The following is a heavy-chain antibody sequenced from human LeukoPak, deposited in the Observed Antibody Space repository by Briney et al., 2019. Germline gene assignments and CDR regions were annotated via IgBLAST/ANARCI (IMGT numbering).Heavy chain of an antibody. J-gene: IGHJ3*02. V-gene: IGHV1-2*02. D-gene: IGHD3-10*01. CDR3: ARANLWFGEYAFDI. CDR2: INPNSGGT. Sequence: ASVKVSCKASGYTFTGYYMHWVRQAPGQGLEWMGWINPNSGGTNYAQKFQGRVTMTRDTSISTAYMELSRLRSDDTAVYYCARANLWFGEYAFDIWGQGTMVTVSS. CDR1: GYTFTGYY.